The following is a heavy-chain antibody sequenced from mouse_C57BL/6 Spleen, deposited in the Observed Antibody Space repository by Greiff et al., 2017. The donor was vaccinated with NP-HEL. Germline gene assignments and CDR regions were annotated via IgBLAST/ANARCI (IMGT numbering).Heavy chain of an antibody. CDR3: ARDGDSSGDYFDY. J-gene: IGHJ2*01. V-gene: IGHV1-26*01. Sequence: VQLQQSGPELVKPGASVKISCKASGYTFTDYYMNWVKQSHGKSLEWIGDINPNNGGTSYNQKFKGKATLTVDKSSSTAYMELRSLTSEDSAVYYCARDGDSSGDYFDYWGQGTTLTVSS. CDR2: INPNNGGT. CDR1: GYTFTDYY. D-gene: IGHD3-2*02.